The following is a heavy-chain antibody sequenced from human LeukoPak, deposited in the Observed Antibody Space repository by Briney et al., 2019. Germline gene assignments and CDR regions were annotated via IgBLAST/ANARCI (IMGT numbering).Heavy chain of an antibody. Sequence: PSETLSLTCTVSGGSISSYYWSWIRQPPGKGLEWIGYIYYSGSTNYNPSLKSRATISVDTSKNQFSLKLSSVTAADTAVYYCARECSGGSCFDYWGQGTLVTVSS. CDR2: IYYSGST. D-gene: IGHD2-15*01. CDR1: GGSISSYY. J-gene: IGHJ4*02. CDR3: ARECSGGSCFDY. V-gene: IGHV4-59*01.